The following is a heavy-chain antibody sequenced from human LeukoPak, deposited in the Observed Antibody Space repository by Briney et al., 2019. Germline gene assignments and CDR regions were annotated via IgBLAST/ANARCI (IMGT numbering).Heavy chain of an antibody. V-gene: IGHV4-30-4*08. CDR3: ARVGRELRSGFNIRQDY. CDR2: IYYNGST. Sequence: SETLSLTCTVSGGSISSGDYYWRWIRQPPGKGLEWIGYIYYNGSTYYNPSLKSRVTISVDTSKNQFSLKLSSVTAADTAVYYCARVGRELRSGFNIRQDYWGQGTLVTVSS. D-gene: IGHD3-3*01. CDR1: GGSISSGDYY. J-gene: IGHJ4*02.